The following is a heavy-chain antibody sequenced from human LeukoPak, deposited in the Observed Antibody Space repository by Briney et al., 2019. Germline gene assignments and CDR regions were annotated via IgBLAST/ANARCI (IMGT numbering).Heavy chain of an antibody. CDR3: ARDRRNDDDGMDV. V-gene: IGHV4-34*01. CDR1: GGSFSGYY. Sequence: KSSETPSLTCAVYGGSFSGYYWSWIRQPPGKGLEWIGEINHSGSTNYNPSLKSRVTISVDTSKNQFSLKLSSVTAADTAVYYCARDRRNDDDGMDVWGQGTTVTVSS. CDR2: INHSGST. J-gene: IGHJ6*02. D-gene: IGHD1-1*01.